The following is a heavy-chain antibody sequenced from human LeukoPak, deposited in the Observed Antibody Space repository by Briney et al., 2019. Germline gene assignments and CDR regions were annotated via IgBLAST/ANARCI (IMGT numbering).Heavy chain of an antibody. J-gene: IGHJ4*02. CDR2: INAGNGNT. V-gene: IGHV1-3*01. D-gene: IGHD3-22*01. CDR1: GYTFTSYA. Sequence: GASVKVSCKASGYTFTSYAMHWVRQAPGQRLEWMGWINAGNGNTKYSQKFQGRVTITRDTSASTAYMELSSLRSEDTAVYYCARDIYEYYDSSGYYPVFDYWGQGTLVTVSS. CDR3: ARDIYEYYDSSGYYPVFDY.